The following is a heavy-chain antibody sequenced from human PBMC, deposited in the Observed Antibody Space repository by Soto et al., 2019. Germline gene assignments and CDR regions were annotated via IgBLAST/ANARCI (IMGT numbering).Heavy chain of an antibody. Sequence: EVQLVESGGGLVQPGGSLRLSCAASGFTFSSYSMNWVRQAPGKGLEWVSYISSSSSTIYYADSVKGRFTISRDNAKNSLYLHTNCLRAEATAVYYCARRSMDRGVNYSENWFHPWGQGTLVTVSS. CDR2: ISSSSSTI. D-gene: IGHD3-10*01. CDR3: ARRSMDRGVNYSENWFHP. V-gene: IGHV3-48*01. J-gene: IGHJ5*02. CDR1: GFTFSSYS.